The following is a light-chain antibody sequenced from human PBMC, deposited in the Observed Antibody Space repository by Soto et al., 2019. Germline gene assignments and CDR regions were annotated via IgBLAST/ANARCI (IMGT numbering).Light chain of an antibody. J-gene: IGKJ2*01. Sequence: EIVLTQSPGTLSLSPGERATLSSRASQSVSSVSLAWYQQKPGQAPRLLVYGASTRATGIPDRFSGSGSGTDFTLTISRLEPEDFAVYYCQHYGGSPLVTFGQGTKLEIK. CDR2: GAS. CDR3: QHYGGSPLVT. CDR1: QSVSSVS. V-gene: IGKV3-20*01.